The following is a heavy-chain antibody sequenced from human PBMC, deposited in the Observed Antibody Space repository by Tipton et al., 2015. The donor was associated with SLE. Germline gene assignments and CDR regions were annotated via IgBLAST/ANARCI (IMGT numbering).Heavy chain of an antibody. CDR1: GGSISSHY. D-gene: IGHD3-22*01. J-gene: IGHJ3*02. Sequence: TLSLTCTVSGGSISSHYWSWIRQPPGKGLEWIGYIYYSGSTNYNPTLKSRVTISVDTSKNQFSLKLSSVTAADTAVYYCARESSGGKGAFDIWGQGTMVTVSS. CDR3: ARESSGGKGAFDI. V-gene: IGHV4-59*11. CDR2: IYYSGST.